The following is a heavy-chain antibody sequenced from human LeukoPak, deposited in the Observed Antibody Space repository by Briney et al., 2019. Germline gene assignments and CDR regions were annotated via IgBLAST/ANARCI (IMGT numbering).Heavy chain of an antibody. V-gene: IGHV3-21*01. CDR1: GFTFSSYS. J-gene: IGHJ4*02. CDR2: ISSSSSYI. D-gene: IGHD2-2*01. CDR3: ARGRRGSSTSCHDY. Sequence: GGSLRLSCAASGFTFSSYSMNWVRQAPGEGLEWVSSISSSSSYIYYADSVKGRFTISRDNAKNSLYLQMNSLRAEDTAVYYCARGRRGSSTSCHDYWGQGTLVTVSS.